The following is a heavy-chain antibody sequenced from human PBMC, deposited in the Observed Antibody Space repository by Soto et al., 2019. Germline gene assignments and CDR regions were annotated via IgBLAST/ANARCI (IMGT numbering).Heavy chain of an antibody. D-gene: IGHD6-13*01. CDR2: IWYDGSTQ. CDR1: GFPFRSYG. J-gene: IGHJ5*01. CDR3: ARDWESPSSSRYLVDS. V-gene: IGHV3-33*01. Sequence: PGGSLRLSCAASGFPFRSYGMHWVRQAPGKGLEWVAVIWYDGSTQHYADSVKGRFTISRDNRKNTLYLQMNSLRAEDTAVYYCARDWESPSSSRYLVDSRGQGSSVIVSS.